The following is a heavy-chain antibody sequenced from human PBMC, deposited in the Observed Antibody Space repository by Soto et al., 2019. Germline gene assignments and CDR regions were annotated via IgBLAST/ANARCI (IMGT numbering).Heavy chain of an antibody. CDR3: AKGLLAIVGTTLPRDAFNI. Sequence: GGSLRLSCAASGFSFTTYVMHWVRRAPGKGLEWVAVISHDGSYKYYGDAVKGRFTISRDTSKNAVYLGMNSLRPEDTAVYYCAKGLLAIVGTTLPRDAFNIWGQGTMVTVSS. V-gene: IGHV3-30*18. D-gene: IGHD1-26*01. CDR1: GFSFTTYV. J-gene: IGHJ3*02. CDR2: ISHDGSYK.